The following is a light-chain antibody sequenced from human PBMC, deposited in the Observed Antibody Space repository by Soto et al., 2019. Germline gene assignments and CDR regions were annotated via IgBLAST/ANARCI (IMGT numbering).Light chain of an antibody. CDR3: QQYNSYPLT. CDR1: QSISSW. J-gene: IGKJ4*01. Sequence: DIQMTQSPSTLSASVGDRVTITCRASQSISSWLAWYQQRPGRAPEVLIYDASSLESGVPSRFSGSGSGTEFTLTISSLQPDDFATYYCQQYNSYPLTFGGGTKVDIK. CDR2: DAS. V-gene: IGKV1-5*01.